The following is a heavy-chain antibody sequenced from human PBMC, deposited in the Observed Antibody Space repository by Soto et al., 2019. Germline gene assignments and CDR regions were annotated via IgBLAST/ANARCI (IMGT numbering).Heavy chain of an antibody. D-gene: IGHD2-2*01. Sequence: PGESLKISCKGSGYSFTSYWISWVRQMPGKGLEWMGRIDPSDSYTNYSPSFQGHVTISADKSISTAYLQWSSLKASDTAMYYCATRDPIVVVPANYYYYGMDVWGQGTTVTVSS. V-gene: IGHV5-10-1*01. J-gene: IGHJ6*02. CDR1: GYSFTSYW. CDR3: ATRDPIVVVPANYYYYGMDV. CDR2: IDPSDSYT.